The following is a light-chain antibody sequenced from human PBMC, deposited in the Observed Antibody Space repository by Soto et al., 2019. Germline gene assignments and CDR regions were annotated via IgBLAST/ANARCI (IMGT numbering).Light chain of an antibody. Sequence: LTQPPSASGSPGQSVTISCTGTKNDIGVYDFVSWYQHHPGKAPRLIIYEVVQRPSGVPDRFSGSKSGNTASPTVSGLQAADEADYFCKSYAGSNTYVFGSGTKVNV. CDR1: KNDIGVYDF. CDR2: EVV. CDR3: KSYAGSNTYV. J-gene: IGLJ1*01. V-gene: IGLV2-8*01.